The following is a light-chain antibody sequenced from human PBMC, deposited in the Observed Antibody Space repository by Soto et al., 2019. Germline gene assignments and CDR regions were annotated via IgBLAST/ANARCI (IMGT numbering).Light chain of an antibody. CDR3: QQYGNSPYT. V-gene: IGKV3-20*01. CDR2: TAS. Sequence: EIVLTQSPGTLSLSPGERATLSCRASQSVTNNFLAWYQQNHGQAPRLLIYTASTRATGIPDRFSGSGSETDFSLTISRLEPEDFAVYYCQQYGNSPYTFGEGTKLEIK. J-gene: IGKJ2*01. CDR1: QSVTNNF.